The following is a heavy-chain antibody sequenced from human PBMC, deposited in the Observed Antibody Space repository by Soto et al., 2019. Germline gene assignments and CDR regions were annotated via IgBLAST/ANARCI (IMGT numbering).Heavy chain of an antibody. J-gene: IGHJ4*02. CDR1: GGPINSPDYY. Sequence: SETLSLTCNVSGGPINSPDYYWTWIRQSPGKGLEWIGYLYFNGGTQYNPSLRTPISMSLDTSKKQFSLKMSSVTGADTAVYYCARIETTVTTSYYFDYWGQGTLVTVSS. CDR3: ARIETTVTTSYYFDY. CDR2: LYFNGGT. D-gene: IGHD4-17*01. V-gene: IGHV4-30-4*01.